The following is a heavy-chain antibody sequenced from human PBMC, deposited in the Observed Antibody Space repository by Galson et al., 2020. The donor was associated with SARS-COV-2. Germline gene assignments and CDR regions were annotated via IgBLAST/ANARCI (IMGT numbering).Heavy chain of an antibody. V-gene: IGHV1-2*02. J-gene: IGHJ6*03. CDR1: GYTFTGYY. D-gene: IGHD1-1*01. CDR3: ARRIWQLERRTYYYYYMDV. CDR2: INPNSGGT. Sequence: ASVKVSCKASGYTFTGYYMHWVRQAPGQGLEWMGWINPNSGGTNYAQKFQGRVTMTRDTSISTAYMELSRLRSDDTAVYYCARRIWQLERRTYYYYYMDVWGKGTTVTVSS.